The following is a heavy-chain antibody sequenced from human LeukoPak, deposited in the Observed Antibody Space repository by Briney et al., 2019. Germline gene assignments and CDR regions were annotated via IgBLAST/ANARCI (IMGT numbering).Heavy chain of an antibody. D-gene: IGHD3-22*01. V-gene: IGHV3-21*01. CDR3: ARGRYDSRIFDY. CDR1: GFTFSNYD. Sequence: GGSLRLSCVASGFTFSNYDMNWVRQAPGKGLEWVSFISSSSSYIYYADSVKGRFTISRDNAKKSLYLQMDGRRAEDTAVYYCARGRYDSRIFDYWGQGTLVTVSS. J-gene: IGHJ4*02. CDR2: ISSSSSYI.